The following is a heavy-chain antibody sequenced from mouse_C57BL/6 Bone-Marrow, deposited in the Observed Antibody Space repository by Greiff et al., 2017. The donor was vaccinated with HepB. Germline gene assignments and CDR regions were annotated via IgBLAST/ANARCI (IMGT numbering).Heavy chain of an antibody. CDR3: ARGRVVATDYAMDY. D-gene: IGHD1-1*01. Sequence: QVQLQQPGAELVKPGASVKLSCKPSGYTFTSYWMQWVKQRPGQGLEWIGEIDPSDSYTNYNQKFKGKATLTVDTSSSTAYMQLSSLTSEDSAVYYCARGRVVATDYAMDYWGQGTSVTVSS. CDR2: IDPSDSYT. J-gene: IGHJ4*01. V-gene: IGHV1-50*01. CDR1: GYTFTSYW.